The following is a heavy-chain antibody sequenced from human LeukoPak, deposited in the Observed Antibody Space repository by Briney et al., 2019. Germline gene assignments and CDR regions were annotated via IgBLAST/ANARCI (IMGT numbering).Heavy chain of an antibody. CDR1: GFTVSSNY. Sequence: GGSLRLSCAASGFTVSSNYMSWVRQAPGKGLEWVSVIYSGGSTYYADSVKGRFTISRDSSKNTLCLQMNSLRAEDTAVYYCARSGYSITMIVWGQGTLVTVSS. D-gene: IGHD3-22*01. J-gene: IGHJ4*02. CDR3: ARSGYSITMIV. V-gene: IGHV3-53*01. CDR2: IYSGGST.